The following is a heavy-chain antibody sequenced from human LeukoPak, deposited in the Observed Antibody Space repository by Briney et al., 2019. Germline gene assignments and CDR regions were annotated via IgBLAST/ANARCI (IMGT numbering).Heavy chain of an antibody. CDR1: GGSISSGSYY. CDR2: IYTSGTT. CDR3: ARDPVGALYYFDY. V-gene: IGHV4-61*02. Sequence: SETLSLTCTVSGGSISSGSYYWSWIRQPAGKGLEWIGRIYTSGTTNYNPSLKSRVTMSVDTSKNQFSLKLSSVTAADTAVYYCARDPVGALYYFDYWGQGTLVTVSS. J-gene: IGHJ4*02. D-gene: IGHD1-26*01.